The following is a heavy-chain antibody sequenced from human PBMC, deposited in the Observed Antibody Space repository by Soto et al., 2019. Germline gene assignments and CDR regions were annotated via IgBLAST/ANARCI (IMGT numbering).Heavy chain of an antibody. V-gene: IGHV4-39*01. Sequence: QLQLQESGPGLVKPSETLSLTCTVSGGSISSSSYYWGWIRQPPGKGLEWIGSIYYSGSTYYNPSHKSRVPISEDTCINKCSQELSSGAAADTAVYYCGRNSPGGIQLWCQRGGGMDVWGQGTTVTVSS. J-gene: IGHJ6*02. D-gene: IGHD5-18*01. CDR2: IYYSGST. CDR3: GRNSPGGIQLWCQRGGGMDV. CDR1: GGSISSSSYY.